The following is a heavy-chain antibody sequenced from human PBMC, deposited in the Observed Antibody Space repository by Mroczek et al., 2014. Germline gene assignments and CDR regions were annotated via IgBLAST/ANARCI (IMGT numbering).Heavy chain of an antibody. CDR1: GYSFTSYW. Sequence: EVQLLETGAEVKKPGESLKISCKGSGYSFTSYWIGLGAPDARERPEWMGIIYPGDSDTRYSPSFQGQVTISADKSISTAYLQWSSLKASDTAMYYCARHLDNSGYGLNWFDPWGQGTLVTVSS. J-gene: IGHJ5*02. D-gene: IGHD5-12*01. CDR2: IYPGDSDT. V-gene: IGHV5-51*01. CDR3: ARHLDNSGYGLNWFDP.